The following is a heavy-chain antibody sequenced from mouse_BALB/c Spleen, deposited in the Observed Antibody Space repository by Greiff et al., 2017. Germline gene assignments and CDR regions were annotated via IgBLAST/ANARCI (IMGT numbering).Heavy chain of an antibody. D-gene: IGHD2-10*02. CDR1: GDSITSGY. J-gene: IGHJ4*01. V-gene: IGHV3-8*02. Sequence: EVQLQQSGPSLVKPSQTLSLTCSVTGDSITSGYWNWIRKFPGNKLEYMGYISYSGSTYYNPSLKSRISITRDTSKNQYYLQLNSVTTEDTATYYCARYRVWKGAMDYWGQGTSVTVSS. CDR2: ISYSGST. CDR3: ARYRVWKGAMDY.